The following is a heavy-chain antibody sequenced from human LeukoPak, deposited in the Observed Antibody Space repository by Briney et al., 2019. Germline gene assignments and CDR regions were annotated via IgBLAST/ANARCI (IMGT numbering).Heavy chain of an antibody. J-gene: IGHJ4*02. CDR3: AKDWSITMIVVVITYFDY. D-gene: IGHD3-22*01. V-gene: IGHV3-48*01. Sequence: GGSLRLSCAASGFTFSSYSMNWVRQAPGKGLEWVSYISSSSSTIYYADSVKGRFTISRDNAKNSLYLQMNSLRAEDTAVYYCAKDWSITMIVVVITYFDYWGQGTLVTVSS. CDR1: GFTFSSYS. CDR2: ISSSSSTI.